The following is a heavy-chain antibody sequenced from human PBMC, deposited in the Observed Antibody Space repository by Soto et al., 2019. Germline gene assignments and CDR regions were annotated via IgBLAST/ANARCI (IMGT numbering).Heavy chain of an antibody. Sequence: PGGSLRLSCAASGFTLSSCDMHWVRQAPGKGLEWVALISYDGSNKYYADSVKGRFSISRDNSKNTLYLQMDSLRAEDTAVYYCARDPRCSSTSCYTDYYYYGMDVWGQGTTVTVSS. V-gene: IGHV3-30-3*01. CDR1: GFTLSSCD. D-gene: IGHD2-2*02. J-gene: IGHJ6*02. CDR2: ISYDGSNK. CDR3: ARDPRCSSTSCYTDYYYYGMDV.